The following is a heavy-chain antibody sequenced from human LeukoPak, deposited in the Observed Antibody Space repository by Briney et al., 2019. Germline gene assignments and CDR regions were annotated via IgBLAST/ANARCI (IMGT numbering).Heavy chain of an antibody. CDR1: GFTFSGFG. Sequence: GGSLRLSCAASGFTFSGFGMHWVRQAPGKGLEWVAFIRYDGSNKFYADSVKGRFTISRDNSKTTLYLQMNSLRAEDTAVYYCARGGVTASLITFGGALRWGQGTMVTVSS. CDR3: ARGGVTASLITFGGALR. D-gene: IGHD3-16*01. J-gene: IGHJ3*01. V-gene: IGHV3-30*02. CDR2: IRYDGSNK.